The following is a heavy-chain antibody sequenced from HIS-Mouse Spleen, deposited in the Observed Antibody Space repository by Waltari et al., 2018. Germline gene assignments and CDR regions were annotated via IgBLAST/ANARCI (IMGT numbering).Heavy chain of an antibody. Sequence: QVQLVESGGGVVQPGRSLRLSCAASGFTFSSYGMHWVRRDPGKGLVWVSVIWYDGSNKYYADSVKGRFTISRENSKNTLYLQMNSLRAEDTAVYYCAKGGLMVYAIGDYWGQGTLVTVSS. D-gene: IGHD2-8*01. CDR3: AKGGLMVYAIGDY. CDR1: GFTFSSYG. V-gene: IGHV3-33*06. CDR2: IWYDGSNK. J-gene: IGHJ4*02.